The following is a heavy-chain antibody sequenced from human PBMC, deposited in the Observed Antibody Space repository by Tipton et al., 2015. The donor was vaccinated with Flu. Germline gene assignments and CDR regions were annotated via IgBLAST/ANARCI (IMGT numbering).Heavy chain of an antibody. Sequence: ALRLSCAASGFTFSSYAMSWVRQAPGKGLEWVSAISGSGGSTYYADSVKGRFTISRDNSKNTLYLQMNSLRAEDTAVYYCATTRELGLGIFDYWGQGTLVTVSS. CDR2: ISGSGGST. J-gene: IGHJ4*02. V-gene: IGHV3-23*01. D-gene: IGHD7-27*01. CDR1: GFTFSSYA. CDR3: ATTRELGLGIFDY.